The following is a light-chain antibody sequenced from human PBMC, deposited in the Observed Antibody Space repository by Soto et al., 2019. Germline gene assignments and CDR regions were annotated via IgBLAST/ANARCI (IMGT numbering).Light chain of an antibody. CDR3: QRYYNAPFT. CDR2: AAS. CDR1: QGIKNY. Sequence: DIQVTQYPSSLSASVGDRVTITCRASQGIKNYLAWYQQKPGEIPKLLIYAASTSESGIPPRFSGSGSGTDFTLTINNLLPEDVATYYCQRYYNAPFTFGGGTKVEIK. J-gene: IGKJ4*01. V-gene: IGKV1-27*01.